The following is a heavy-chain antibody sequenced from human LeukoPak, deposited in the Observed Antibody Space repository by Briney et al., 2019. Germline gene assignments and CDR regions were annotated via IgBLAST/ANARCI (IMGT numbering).Heavy chain of an antibody. J-gene: IGHJ4*02. V-gene: IGHV3-21*01. CDR3: SKSASRWKRADSFDY. Sequence: SVKGRFTISRDNAKNSLYLQMNSLRAEATAVYYCSKSASRWKRADSFDYWGWGTLVNVPS. D-gene: IGHD6-13*01.